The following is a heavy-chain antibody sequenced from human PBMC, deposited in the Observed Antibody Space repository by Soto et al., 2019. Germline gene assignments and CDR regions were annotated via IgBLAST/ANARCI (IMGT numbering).Heavy chain of an antibody. J-gene: IGHJ3*02. CDR2: ILVAGST. D-gene: IGHD2-8*02. Sequence: LRGAGAVSGFTCGIYDMSWVRQAPGKGLEWVSTILVAGSTHYPDSVRGRFAISRDNSKNTAFLQMNSLTAGDTAVYYCAKATATGGGAFDICGQGTMVTV. CDR1: GFTCGIYD. V-gene: IGHV3-23*01. CDR3: AKATATGGGAFDI.